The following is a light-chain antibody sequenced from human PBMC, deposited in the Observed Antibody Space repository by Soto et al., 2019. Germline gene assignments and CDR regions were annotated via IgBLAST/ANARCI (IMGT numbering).Light chain of an antibody. CDR2: AAF. Sequence: DIQMTQSPSSLSASVGDRVTITCRASQSISSYLNWYQQKPGKAPKLLIYAAFSLQSGVPSRFSGSGSGTDFTLTISSLQPEDFATYYCQQSYSTPQTFGQGTKVESK. CDR1: QSISSY. V-gene: IGKV1-39*01. CDR3: QQSYSTPQT. J-gene: IGKJ1*01.